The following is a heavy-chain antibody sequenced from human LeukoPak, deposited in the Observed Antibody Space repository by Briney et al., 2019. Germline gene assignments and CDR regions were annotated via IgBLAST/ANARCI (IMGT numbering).Heavy chain of an antibody. Sequence: PSETLSLTFTVSGGSISSDYWSWIRQPAGKGLEWIGRIYTSGYTKYNPSLKSRVTMSVDTSKKQFSLKLSSVTAADTAVYYCAKEVGAGWNWSDPWGQGTLVTVSS. D-gene: IGHD1-26*01. J-gene: IGHJ5*02. CDR3: AKEVGAGWNWSDP. CDR1: GGSISSDY. V-gene: IGHV4-4*07. CDR2: IYTSGYT.